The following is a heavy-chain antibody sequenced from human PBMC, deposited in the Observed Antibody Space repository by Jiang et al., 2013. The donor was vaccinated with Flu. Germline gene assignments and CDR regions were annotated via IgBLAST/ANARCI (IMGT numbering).Heavy chain of an antibody. CDR2: INPRGGST. D-gene: IGHD1-26*01. CDR3: ARRWEGTYYYYGMDV. J-gene: IGHJ6*02. V-gene: IGHV1-46*01. CDR1: GYTFTSYY. Sequence: KASGYTFTSYYMHWVRQAPGQGLEWMGIINPRGGSTSYAQKFQGRLIMTSDTSTSTVYMELSSLRYEDTAVYYCARRWEGTYYYYGMDVWGQGTMVTVSS.